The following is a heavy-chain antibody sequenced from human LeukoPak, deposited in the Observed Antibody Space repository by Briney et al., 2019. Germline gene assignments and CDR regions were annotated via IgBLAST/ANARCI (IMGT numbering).Heavy chain of an antibody. CDR1: GFTFSSYS. J-gene: IGHJ4*02. CDR3: AGKMATPPKPFDY. V-gene: IGHV3-21*01. D-gene: IGHD5-24*01. CDR2: ISSSSSYI. Sequence: GGSLRLPCAASGFTFSSYSMNWVRQAPGKGLEWVSSISSSSSYIYYADSVKGRFTISRDNAKNSLYLQMNSLRAEDTAVYYCAGKMATPPKPFDYWGQGTLVTVSS.